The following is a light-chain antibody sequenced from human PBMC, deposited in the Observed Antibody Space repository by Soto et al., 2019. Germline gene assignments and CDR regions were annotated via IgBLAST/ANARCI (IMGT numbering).Light chain of an antibody. V-gene: IGLV2-11*01. CDR3: CSFAAMSGYV. CDR1: SSDVGAYDH. J-gene: IGLJ1*01. CDR2: DVN. Sequence: QSALTQPRSVSGSPGQSVTISCTGTSSDVGAYDHVSWYQQHPDKAPKLMIYDVNQRPSGVPDRLSGSKSGNTASLTISGLQADDEADYYCCSFAAMSGYVFGTGTKLTVL.